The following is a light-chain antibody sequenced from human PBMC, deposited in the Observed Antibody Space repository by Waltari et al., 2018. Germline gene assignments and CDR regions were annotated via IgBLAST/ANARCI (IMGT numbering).Light chain of an antibody. CDR2: DAS. Sequence: EIVMMQSPATLSVSPGERATLSCRASQSVRSNLAWYQQKPGQAPRLLIHDASSRATGFPARFSGSGSGTEFTLTISSLQSEDFAVYYCLQYNNWPQTFGQGTKVEIK. V-gene: IGKV3-15*01. J-gene: IGKJ1*01. CDR3: LQYNNWPQT. CDR1: QSVRSN.